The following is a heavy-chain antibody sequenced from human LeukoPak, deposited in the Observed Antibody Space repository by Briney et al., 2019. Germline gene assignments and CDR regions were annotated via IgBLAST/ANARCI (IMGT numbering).Heavy chain of an antibody. CDR1: SLSCFG. CDR3: ARSMTSAFYFDI. J-gene: IGHJ4*02. D-gene: IGHD2-21*02. V-gene: IGHV3-48*01. CDR2: ISATGSPI. Sequence: GGSLRLSCSFSLSCFGLTWVRQAPGKGLEWVSYISATGSPIYYSDSVKGRFTISRDNAKNSLYLQMDSLGAEDTAVYYCARSMTSAFYFDIWGRGTLVTVSS.